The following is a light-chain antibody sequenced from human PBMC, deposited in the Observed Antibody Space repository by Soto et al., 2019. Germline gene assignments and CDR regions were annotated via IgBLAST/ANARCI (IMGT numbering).Light chain of an antibody. Sequence: DIQMNQSPSSLSASVGDRVTITCRASQGISNDVGWYQQKPGKASKRLIYSASSLQSGVPSRFIGSVSETDFTFTISRLQPEDCATYLCQQYNSYTLSFGGGTKVEIK. V-gene: IGKV1-17*01. CDR2: SAS. CDR1: QGISND. CDR3: QQYNSYTLS. J-gene: IGKJ4*01.